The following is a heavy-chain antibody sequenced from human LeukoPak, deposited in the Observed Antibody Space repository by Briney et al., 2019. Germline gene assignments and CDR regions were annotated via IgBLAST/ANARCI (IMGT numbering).Heavy chain of an antibody. CDR2: IHSNSGGT. Sequence: ASVKVSCKASGYTFTEHYMHWVRQAPGQGLEWMGEIHSNSGGTRYAQRFQGRVTMTRDTSISTVYMELSSLTPDDSAVYYCARDPPSDPSVSFDYWGQGFLVTVSS. D-gene: IGHD5-24*01. V-gene: IGHV1-2*02. CDR1: GYTFTEHY. J-gene: IGHJ4*02. CDR3: ARDPPSDPSVSFDY.